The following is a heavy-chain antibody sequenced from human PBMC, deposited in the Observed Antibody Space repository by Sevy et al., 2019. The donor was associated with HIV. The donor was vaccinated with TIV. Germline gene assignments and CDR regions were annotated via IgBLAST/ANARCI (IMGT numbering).Heavy chain of an antibody. D-gene: IGHD3-9*01. V-gene: IGHV1-18*04. CDR2: ISAYNGNT. Sequence: ASVKVSCKASGYTFTSYGISWVRQAPGQGLEWMGWISAYNGNTNYAQKLQGRVTMTTDTSRSTTYMELRSLRSDDTAVYYCAREEPDSATGYSYGMDVWGQGTTVTVSS. CDR3: AREEPDSATGYSYGMDV. CDR1: GYTFTSYG. J-gene: IGHJ6*02.